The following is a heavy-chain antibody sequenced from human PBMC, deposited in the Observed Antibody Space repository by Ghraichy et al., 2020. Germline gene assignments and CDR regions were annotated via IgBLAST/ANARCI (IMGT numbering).Heavy chain of an antibody. CDR1: GYSISSGYY. Sequence: SETLSLTCAVSGYSISSGYYWGWIRQPPGKGLEWIGSIYHSGSTYYNPSLKSRVTISVDTSKNQFSLKLSSVTAADTAVYYCARCGGYCSSTSCYNYYYYGMDVWGQGTTVTVSS. D-gene: IGHD2-2*01. CDR2: IYHSGST. J-gene: IGHJ6*02. V-gene: IGHV4-38-2*01. CDR3: ARCGGYCSSTSCYNYYYYGMDV.